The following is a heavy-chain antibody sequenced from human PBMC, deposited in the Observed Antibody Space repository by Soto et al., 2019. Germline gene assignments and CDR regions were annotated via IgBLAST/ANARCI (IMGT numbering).Heavy chain of an antibody. CDR3: VRGGGEMANPPPYLY. V-gene: IGHV1-69*06. CDR1: GGTFDSYA. J-gene: IGHJ4*02. CDR2: VIPMFLKS. Sequence: QVQLVQSGAEVKKPGSSVKVSCKASGGTFDSYAISWVRQAPGQGLEWMGGVIPMFLKSKYAQKFQGRVTITADKSTNTVYMEMNSLKSEDTAVYYCVRGGGEMANPPPYLYWGQGTQVTVSS. D-gene: IGHD3-16*01.